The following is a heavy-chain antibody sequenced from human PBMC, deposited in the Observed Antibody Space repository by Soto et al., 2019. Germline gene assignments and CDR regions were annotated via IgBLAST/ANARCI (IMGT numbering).Heavy chain of an antibody. CDR2: IIPILGET. CDR3: ARGLGGRMDD. Sequence: QVQLVQSGAEVKKPGSSVRVSCKASGTIFSSYTISWVRQAPGKGLEWMGRIIPILGETNSAQKFQDRVTLTADNSTNTAYMELNSLRLEDTAVYFCARGLGGRMDDWGQGTTVTVSS. V-gene: IGHV1-69*08. D-gene: IGHD3-16*01. J-gene: IGHJ6*02. CDR1: GTIFSSYT.